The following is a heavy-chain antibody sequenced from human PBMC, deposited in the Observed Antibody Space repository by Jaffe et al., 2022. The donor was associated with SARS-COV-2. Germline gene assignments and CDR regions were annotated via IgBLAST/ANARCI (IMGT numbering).Heavy chain of an antibody. D-gene: IGHD2-21*01. V-gene: IGHV3-66*02. Sequence: EVQLVESGGGLVQPGGSLRLSCAASGFTVSSNYMSWVRQAPGKGLEWVSVIYSGGSTYYADSVKGRFTISRDNSKNTLYLQMNSLRAEDTAVYYCAREYSSIPGAFDIWGQGTMVTVSS. CDR3: AREYSSIPGAFDI. CDR2: IYSGGST. J-gene: IGHJ3*02. CDR1: GFTVSSNY.